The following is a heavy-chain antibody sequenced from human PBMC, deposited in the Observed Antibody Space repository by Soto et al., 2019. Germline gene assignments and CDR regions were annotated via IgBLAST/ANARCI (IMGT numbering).Heavy chain of an antibody. D-gene: IGHD2-21*01. Sequence: EVQLVESWGGLVQPGGSLRLSCAASGFTFSSYWRHWVRQAPGKGLVWVSRINSDGSSTSYAYSVKGRFTISRDNAKNTMYLQMKSLRAEDTAVYYCARGGAYCGGDCRDYYYYYYMAVWGKGTTVTVSS. CDR2: INSDGSST. J-gene: IGHJ6*03. V-gene: IGHV3-74*01. CDR1: GFTFSSYW. CDR3: ARGGAYCGGDCRDYYYYYYMAV.